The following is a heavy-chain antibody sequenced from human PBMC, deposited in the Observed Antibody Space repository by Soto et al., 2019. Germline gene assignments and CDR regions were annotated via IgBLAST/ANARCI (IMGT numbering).Heavy chain of an antibody. V-gene: IGHV4-4*07. Sequence: QVQLQESGPGVVKPSETLSLTCTVSGASMTNYHWNWVRQSAGGGLEYIGRVSGTGSPEYNPSLNSLVTVTLAWSDTHCSLKLTSVTAADTAVYYCARDDWHHTWGSIPAAFDPWGQGTLVIVSS. CDR3: ARDDWHHTWGSIPAAFDP. CDR2: VSGTGSP. J-gene: IGHJ5*02. D-gene: IGHD3-16*01. CDR1: GASMTNYH.